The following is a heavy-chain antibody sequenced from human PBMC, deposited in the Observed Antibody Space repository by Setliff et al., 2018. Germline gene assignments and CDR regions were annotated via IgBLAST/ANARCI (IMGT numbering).Heavy chain of an antibody. J-gene: IGHJ3*02. Sequence: SETLSLTCTVSGGSISNYYWSWIRQPAGKGLEWIGRIYTSGSTNYNPSLKSRVTMSVGTSKNQFSLKLNSVTAADMAVYYCARKGISALSGAFDMWGQGTMVTVSS. V-gene: IGHV4-4*07. D-gene: IGHD1-26*01. CDR2: IYTSGST. CDR3: ARKGISALSGAFDM. CDR1: GGSISNYY.